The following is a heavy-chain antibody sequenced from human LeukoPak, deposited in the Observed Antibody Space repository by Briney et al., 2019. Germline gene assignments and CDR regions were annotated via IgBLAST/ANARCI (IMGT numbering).Heavy chain of an antibody. V-gene: IGHV4-39*07. CDR3: ARDLEAGYYYIDV. CDR2: IYYSGST. CDR1: GGSISSSSYY. Sequence: SETLSLTCTVSGGSISSSSYYWGWIRQPPGKGLEWIGSIYYSGSTYYNPSLTSRVTISVDTSKNQFSLKLSSVTAANTAVYYCARDLEAGYYYIDVWGKGTTATASS. J-gene: IGHJ6*03.